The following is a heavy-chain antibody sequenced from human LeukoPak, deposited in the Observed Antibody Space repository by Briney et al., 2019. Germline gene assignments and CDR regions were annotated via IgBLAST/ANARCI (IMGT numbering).Heavy chain of an antibody. CDR3: ARNRGSGYRDAFDI. D-gene: IGHD3-3*01. CDR1: GFTFSTYS. Sequence: RGSLRLSCAASGFTFSTYSMNWVRQAPGKGLEWVSSISSISSYIYYVDSVKGRFTISRDNAKNSLFLQMNSLRAEDTAVYYCARNRGSGYRDAFDIWGQGTLVTVSS. CDR2: ISSISSYI. J-gene: IGHJ3*02. V-gene: IGHV3-21*01.